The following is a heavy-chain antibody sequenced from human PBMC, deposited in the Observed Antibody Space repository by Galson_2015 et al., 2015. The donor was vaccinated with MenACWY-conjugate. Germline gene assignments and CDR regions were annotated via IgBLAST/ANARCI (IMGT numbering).Heavy chain of an antibody. Sequence: SLRLSCAASGFTFSSYAMSWVRQAPGKGLEWVSAISGSGGSTYYADSVKGRFTISRDNSKNTLYLQMNSLRAEDTAVYYCAKDLVIAAAGNPPFDYWGQGTLVTVSS. J-gene: IGHJ4*02. CDR2: ISGSGGST. V-gene: IGHV3-23*01. D-gene: IGHD6-13*01. CDR1: GFTFSSYA. CDR3: AKDLVIAAAGNPPFDY.